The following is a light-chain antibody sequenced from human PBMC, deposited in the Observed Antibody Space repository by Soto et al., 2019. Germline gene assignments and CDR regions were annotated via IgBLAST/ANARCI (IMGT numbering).Light chain of an antibody. CDR2: EVT. J-gene: IGLJ1*01. CDR3: SSYTANNTLV. CDR1: SSDVGDYKY. Sequence: QSALTQPASASGSPGQSITISCTGTSSDVGDYKYVSWYQQHPGKAPKALIAEVTKRPSGVSDRFSGSKSGNTASLTISGLQAEDEADYYCSSYTANNTLVFGTGTKLTVL. V-gene: IGLV2-14*01.